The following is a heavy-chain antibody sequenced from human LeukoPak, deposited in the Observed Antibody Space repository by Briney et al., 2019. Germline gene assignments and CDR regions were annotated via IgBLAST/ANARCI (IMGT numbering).Heavy chain of an antibody. J-gene: IGHJ4*02. Sequence: GGSLRLSCAASGLTFSDFWMHWVRQPPGKGLVWVALVKGDGRTTIYADSVKGRFAISRDNAKNTLYLQMNSLRADDSGVYYCATGHSYGYDYWGQGVLVTVSS. D-gene: IGHD5-18*01. V-gene: IGHV3-74*01. CDR3: ATGHSYGYDY. CDR2: VKGDGRTT. CDR1: GLTFSDFW.